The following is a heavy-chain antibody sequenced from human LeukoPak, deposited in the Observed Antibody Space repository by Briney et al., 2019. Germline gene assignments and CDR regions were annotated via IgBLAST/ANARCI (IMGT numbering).Heavy chain of an antibody. CDR3: ARGGLYYDTSAYYYMNY. Sequence: GGSLRLSCAASGFTFSSYEMNWVRQAPGKGLEWVSYISSSGSTIYYADSVKGRFTISRDEAKNSLYLQMDSLRAEDTAFYYCARGGLYYDTSAYYYMNYWGQGTLVTVSS. V-gene: IGHV3-48*03. CDR1: GFTFSSYE. D-gene: IGHD3-22*01. CDR2: ISSSGSTI. J-gene: IGHJ4*02.